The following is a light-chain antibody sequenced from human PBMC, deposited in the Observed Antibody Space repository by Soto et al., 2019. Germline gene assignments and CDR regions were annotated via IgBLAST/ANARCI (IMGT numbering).Light chain of an antibody. J-gene: IGKJ3*01. CDR1: QNIGNF. V-gene: IGKV3-11*01. Sequence: EIVLTQSPSNMSLSPGERATLSCRASQNIGNFLAWYQHKPGQAPRLIIYDASKRATGIPARFSGSGSGTDFALTISSLEPADFAVYYCQQRTTWPPLFAFGPGTRVDIK. CDR2: DAS. CDR3: QQRTTWPPLFA.